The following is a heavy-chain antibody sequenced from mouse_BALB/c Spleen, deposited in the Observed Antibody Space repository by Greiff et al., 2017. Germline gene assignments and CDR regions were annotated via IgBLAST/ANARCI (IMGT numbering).Heavy chain of an antibody. J-gene: IGHJ4*01. CDR2: ISNLAYSI. D-gene: IGHD3-1*01. CDR1: GFTFSDYG. V-gene: IGHV5-15*02. CDR3: ARRGYPFYAMDY. Sequence: EVKLVESGGGLVQPGGSRKLSCAASGFTFSDYGMAWVRQAPGKGPEWVAFISNLAYSIYYADTVTGRFTISRENAKNTLYLEMSSLRSEDTAMYYCARRGYPFYAMDYWGQGTSVTVSS.